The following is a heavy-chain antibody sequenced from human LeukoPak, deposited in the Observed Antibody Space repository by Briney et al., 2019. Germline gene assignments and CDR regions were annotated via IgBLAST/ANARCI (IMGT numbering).Heavy chain of an antibody. CDR2: MNPNSGNT. V-gene: IGHV1-8*03. J-gene: IGHJ3*02. CDR1: GYTFTSYD. Sequence: ASVKVSCKASGYTFTSYDINWVRQATGQGLEWMGWMNPNSGNTGYAQKFQGRVTITRNTSISTAYMELSSLRSEDTAVYYCAQYYYDSSGLKAFDIWGQGTMVTVSS. D-gene: IGHD3-22*01. CDR3: AQYYYDSSGLKAFDI.